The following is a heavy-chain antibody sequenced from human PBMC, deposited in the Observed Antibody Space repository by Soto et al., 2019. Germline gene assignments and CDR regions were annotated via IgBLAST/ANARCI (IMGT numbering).Heavy chain of an antibody. J-gene: IGHJ6*03. D-gene: IGHD3-3*01. CDR3: ARGLTIFGVVIISYMDV. Sequence: QVQLVQSGAEVKKPGASVKVSCKASGYTFTSYDINWVRQATGQGLEWMGWMNPNSGNTGYAQKFQGRVTRTRNTSISTAYMELSSLRSEDTAVYYCARGLTIFGVVIISYMDVWGKGTTVTVSS. V-gene: IGHV1-8*01. CDR2: MNPNSGNT. CDR1: GYTFTSYD.